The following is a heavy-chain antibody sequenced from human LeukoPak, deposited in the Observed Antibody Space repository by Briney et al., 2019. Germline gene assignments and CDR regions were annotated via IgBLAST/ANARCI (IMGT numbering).Heavy chain of an antibody. V-gene: IGHV3-30*02. CDR2: IRYDGSNK. CDR1: GFTFSTYG. Sequence: GGSLRLSCAGSGFTFSTYGMHWVRQAPGKGLEWVAFIRYDGSNKYYVDSVKGRFTISRDNSENTLYLQMDNLRAEDTAVYYCAKNFPHSSGSFDYWGQGTLVTVSS. D-gene: IGHD3-22*01. CDR3: AKNFPHSSGSFDY. J-gene: IGHJ4*02.